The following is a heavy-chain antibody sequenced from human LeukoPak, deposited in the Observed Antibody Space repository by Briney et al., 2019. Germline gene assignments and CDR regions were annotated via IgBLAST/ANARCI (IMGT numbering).Heavy chain of an antibody. CDR1: GGSISSSSGNC. D-gene: IGHD3-10*01. Sequence: SETLSLTCAVSGGSISSSSGNCWTWVRQPPGKGLEWIGEIYHSGSTNYNPSLKSRVTMLLDKSKNQFSLKLSSVTAADTAVYYCARGLPNAYYYGSGSYSYLSSRPYYYYDMDVWGQGTTVTVSS. J-gene: IGHJ6*02. CDR2: IYHSGST. V-gene: IGHV4-4*02. CDR3: ARGLPNAYYYGSGSYSYLSSRPYYYYDMDV.